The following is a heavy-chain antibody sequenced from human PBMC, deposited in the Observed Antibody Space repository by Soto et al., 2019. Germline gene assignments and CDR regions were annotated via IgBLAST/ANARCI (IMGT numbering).Heavy chain of an antibody. CDR1: GGSISSGGYS. CDR3: ASVLVVGPTEYPS. Sequence: SETLSVTCAVSGGSISSGGYSWNWIRQPPGKGLEWIGYIYYSGSTYYNPSLKSRVAISVDTSRNQFSLKLTSVTAADTAVYYCASVLVVGPTEYPSWGQGTLVTVSS. CDR2: IYYSGST. J-gene: IGHJ5*02. D-gene: IGHD1-26*01. V-gene: IGHV4-31*11.